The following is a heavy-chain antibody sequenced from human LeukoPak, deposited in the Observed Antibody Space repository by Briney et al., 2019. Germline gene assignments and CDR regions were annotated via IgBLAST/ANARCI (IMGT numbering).Heavy chain of an antibody. CDR2: ISPYNGNT. J-gene: IGHJ4*02. Sequence: ASVKVSCKASGYTFTTYGINWVRQAPGRGLEWTGWISPYNGNTIYGHRLQGRVTLTTDTSTSTAYMDLRSLRSDDTAIYYCTRDADASGTLSDYWGQGTLVTVSS. CDR3: TRDADASGTLSDY. V-gene: IGHV1-18*01. D-gene: IGHD3-10*01. CDR1: GYTFTTYG.